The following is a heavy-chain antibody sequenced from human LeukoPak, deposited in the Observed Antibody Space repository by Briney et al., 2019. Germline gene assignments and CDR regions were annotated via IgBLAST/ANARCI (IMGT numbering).Heavy chain of an antibody. CDR1: GGSISSGGYY. CDR2: IYYSGST. D-gene: IGHD3-3*01. CDR3: ARAYDFNWFDP. V-gene: IGHV4-31*03. Sequence: SETLSLTCTVSGGSISSGGYYWSWIRQHPGKGLEWIGYIYYSGSTYYNPSLKSRVTISVDTSKNQFSLKLSSVTAADTVVYYCARAYDFNWFDPWGQGTLVTVSS. J-gene: IGHJ5*02.